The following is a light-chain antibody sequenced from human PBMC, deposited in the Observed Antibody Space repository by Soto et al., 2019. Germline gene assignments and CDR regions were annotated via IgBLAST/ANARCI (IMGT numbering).Light chain of an antibody. Sequence: EIVLTQSPATLSVSPGERATLSCRASQSVSSNLAWYQQKPGQAPRLLIYGASTRAPGIPARFSGSGSGTEFSLTISSLQSEDFAVYYCQHYNNLPLTFGGGAMVEIK. CDR3: QHYNNLPLT. J-gene: IGKJ4*01. V-gene: IGKV3-15*01. CDR1: QSVSSN. CDR2: GAS.